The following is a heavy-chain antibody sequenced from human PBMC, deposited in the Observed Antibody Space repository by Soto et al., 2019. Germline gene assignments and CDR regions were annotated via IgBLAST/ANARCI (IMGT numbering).Heavy chain of an antibody. D-gene: IGHD2-15*01. J-gene: IGHJ4*02. CDR3: ARVSPYCSGGSCYYGNFDY. CDR1: GYTFTSYG. Sequence: ASVKVSCKASGYTFTSYGISWVRQAPGQGLEWMGWISAYNGNTNYAQKLQGRVTMTTDTSTSTAYMELRSLRSDDTAVYYCARVSPYCSGGSCYYGNFDYWGQGTLVTVSS. V-gene: IGHV1-18*01. CDR2: ISAYNGNT.